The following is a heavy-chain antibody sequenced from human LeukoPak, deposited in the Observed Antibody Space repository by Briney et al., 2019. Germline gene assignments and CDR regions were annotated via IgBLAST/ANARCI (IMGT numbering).Heavy chain of an antibody. D-gene: IGHD5-12*01. CDR3: ARDRRIVAYYYYYYMDV. Sequence: ASVKVSCKASGYTFTSYGISWVRQAPGQGLEWMGWISAYNGNTNYAQKLQGRVTMTTVTSTSTAYMELRSLRSDDTAVYYCARDRRIVAYYYYYYMDVWGKGTTVTVSS. V-gene: IGHV1-18*01. CDR1: GYTFTSYG. J-gene: IGHJ6*03. CDR2: ISAYNGNT.